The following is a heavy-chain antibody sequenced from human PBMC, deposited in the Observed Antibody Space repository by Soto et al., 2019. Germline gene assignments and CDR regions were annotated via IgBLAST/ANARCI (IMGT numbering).Heavy chain of an antibody. D-gene: IGHD5-18*01. J-gene: IGHJ6*02. CDR3: ARSEAEMATAKFYHYAVDV. V-gene: IGHV1-69*01. Sequence: QVQLVQSGAEVKQPGSSVKVSCKASGGSFTTYAFSWVRQAPGQGLEWMGGIIPGFGTVEYVQKFVSRFSFSADESTTTVSMELSRLTSEDTAVYYCARSEAEMATAKFYHYAVDVWGQGTTVTVSS. CDR1: GGSFTTYA. CDR2: IIPGFGTV.